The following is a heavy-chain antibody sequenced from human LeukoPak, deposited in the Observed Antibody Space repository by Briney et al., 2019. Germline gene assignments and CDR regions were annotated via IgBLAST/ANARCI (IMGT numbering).Heavy chain of an antibody. V-gene: IGHV3-23*01. Sequence: GGSLSLSCAASGFTFSSYTRGWVRQARGKGREWGTDINKIGDTTYYADSVRGRFTISRDTSKNTLCLQMNSLRDEDTAVYYCAKASVGGSAYDIWGQGTMVTVSS. CDR2: INKIGDTT. CDR1: GFTFSSYT. D-gene: IGHD1-26*01. CDR3: AKASVGGSAYDI. J-gene: IGHJ3*02.